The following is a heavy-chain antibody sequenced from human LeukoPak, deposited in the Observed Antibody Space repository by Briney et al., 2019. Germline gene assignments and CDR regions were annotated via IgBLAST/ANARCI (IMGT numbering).Heavy chain of an antibody. CDR1: VFTFIKYW. V-gene: IGHV3-74*01. D-gene: IGHD2-2*01. CDR2: INNDGSDT. Sequence: PGGSLRLSCGTSVFTFIKYWMHWVRQAPGKGLVWVARINNDGSDTIYADSVKGRFTISRDHAKNTVFLQMNSLRAEDTAVYYCARGGFQHGFDYWGQGVRVTVSS. CDR3: ARGGFQHGFDY. J-gene: IGHJ4*02.